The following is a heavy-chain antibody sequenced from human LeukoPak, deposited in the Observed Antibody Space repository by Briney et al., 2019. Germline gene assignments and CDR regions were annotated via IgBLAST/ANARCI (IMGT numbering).Heavy chain of an antibody. D-gene: IGHD3-10*01. J-gene: IGHJ3*02. V-gene: IGHV4-39*07. CDR2: IYYSGST. Sequence: SETLSLTCTVSGGSISSSSYYWGWIRQPPGKGLEWIGSIYYSGSTYYNPSLKSRVTISVDTSKNQFSLKLSSVTAADTAVYYCARGLVLLWFGELFPDAFDIWGQGTMVTVSS. CDR3: ARGLVLLWFGELFPDAFDI. CDR1: GGSISSSSYY.